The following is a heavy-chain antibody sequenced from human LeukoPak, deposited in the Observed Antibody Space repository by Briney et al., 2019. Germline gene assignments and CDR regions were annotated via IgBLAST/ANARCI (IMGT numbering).Heavy chain of an antibody. CDR3: ARAFKYSMSGYYFDY. V-gene: IGHV3-20*04. D-gene: IGHD2-21*01. CDR1: GFIFDDYG. CDR2: INWNGGST. J-gene: IGHJ4*02. Sequence: GGSLRLSCAASGFIFDDYGMSWVRQAPGKGLEWVSGINWNGGSTGYGDSVKGRFTISRDNAKNSLFLQMNSLRAEDTALYYCARAFKYSMSGYYFDYWGQGTLVTVSS.